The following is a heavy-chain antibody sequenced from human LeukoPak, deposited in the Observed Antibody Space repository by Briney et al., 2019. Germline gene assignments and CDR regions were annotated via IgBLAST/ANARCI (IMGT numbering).Heavy chain of an antibody. V-gene: IGHV1-69*13. Sequence: SVKVSCKASGGTFSSYAISWVRQAPGQGLEWMGGIIPIFGTANYAQKFQGRVTITADESTSTAYMELSSLRSEDTAVYYCARNGQQVRYFQHWGQGTLVTVSS. D-gene: IGHD6-13*01. CDR1: GGTFSSYA. CDR3: ARNGQQVRYFQH. CDR2: IIPIFGTA. J-gene: IGHJ1*01.